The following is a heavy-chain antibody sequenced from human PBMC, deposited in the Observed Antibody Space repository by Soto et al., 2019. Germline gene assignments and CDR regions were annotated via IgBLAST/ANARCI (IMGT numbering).Heavy chain of an antibody. J-gene: IGHJ5*02. D-gene: IGHD4-17*01. CDR3: ARQVYGEYLGSNWFDP. V-gene: IGHV4-39*01. CDR2: ISHDGHA. Sequence: SETLSLTCSVLGDSISDTRYYWGWIRQSPEKGLEWIGSISHDGHAYYNPSLKSRVTLFADTSRNQFSLKMKSVTVADTALYFCARQVYGEYLGSNWFDPWGQGALVTVSS. CDR1: GDSISDTRYY.